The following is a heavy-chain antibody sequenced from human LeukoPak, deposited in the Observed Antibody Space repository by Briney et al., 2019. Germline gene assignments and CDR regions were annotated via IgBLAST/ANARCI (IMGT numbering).Heavy chain of an antibody. Sequence: ASVKVSCKESGYTFTSYWIQWVRQAPGQGLEWMGLTNPDGGSTAYAHRFQGRVTMTRDTSTSTVYMDLSSLRSEDTAVYYCARAPRNSSTMLDYWGQGTLVTVSS. CDR3: ARAPRNSSTMLDY. D-gene: IGHD6-13*01. CDR2: TNPDGGST. CDR1: GYTFTSYW. V-gene: IGHV1-46*01. J-gene: IGHJ4*02.